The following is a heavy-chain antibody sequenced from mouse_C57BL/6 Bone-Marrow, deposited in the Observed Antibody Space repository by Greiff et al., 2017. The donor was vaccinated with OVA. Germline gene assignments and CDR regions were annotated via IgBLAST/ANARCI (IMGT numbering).Heavy chain of an antibody. CDR1: GYTFTSYT. CDR2: INPSSGYT. D-gene: IGHD1-2*01. J-gene: IGHJ4*01. V-gene: IGHV1-4*01. Sequence: VKLVESGAELARPGASVKMSCKASGYTFTSYTMHWVKQRPGQGLEWIGYINPSSGYTKYNQKFKDKATLTADKSSSTAYMQLSSLTSEDSAVYYCARSLANPYAMDYWGQGTSVTVSS. CDR3: ARSLANPYAMDY.